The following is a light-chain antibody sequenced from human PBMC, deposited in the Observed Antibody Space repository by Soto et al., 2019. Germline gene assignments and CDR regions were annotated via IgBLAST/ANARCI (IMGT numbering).Light chain of an antibody. Sequence: QSALTQPASVSGSPGQSVTISFTGTSSDVGGYNYVSWYQQHPGKAHQLMIYEVTNRPAGVSNRFSGYKSGNTASLTISGLQAEDEAYYCCASYTSSGTRVFGAGTKLTVL. CDR2: EVT. V-gene: IGLV2-14*01. J-gene: IGLJ1*01. CDR1: SSDVGGYNY. CDR3: ASYTSSGTRV.